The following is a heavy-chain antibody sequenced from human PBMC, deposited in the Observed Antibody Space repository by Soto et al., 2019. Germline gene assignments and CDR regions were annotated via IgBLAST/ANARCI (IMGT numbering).Heavy chain of an antibody. CDR1: GFTVSSNY. V-gene: IGHV3-66*01. D-gene: IGHD4-17*01. Sequence: EVQLVESGGGLVQPGGSLRLSCAASGFTVSSNYMSWVRQAPGKGLEWVSVIYSGGSTYYADSVKGRFAISRDNSKNTLYLQRNSRRAEDRAVYYGSRDSTVTSYYYYYYMDVWGKGTTVTVSS. CDR2: IYSGGST. J-gene: IGHJ6*03. CDR3: SRDSTVTSYYYYYYMDV.